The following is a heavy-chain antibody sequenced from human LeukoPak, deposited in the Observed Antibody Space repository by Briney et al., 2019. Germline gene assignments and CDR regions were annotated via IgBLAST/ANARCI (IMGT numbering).Heavy chain of an antibody. CDR3: ARGRPRGWFDP. J-gene: IGHJ5*02. CDR2: IYYSGST. Sequence: SQTLSLTCTVSGGSISSYYWSWIRQPPGKGLEWIGYIYYSGSTNYNPSPKSRVTISVGTSKNQFSLKLSSVTAADTAVYYCARGRPRGWFDPWGQGTLVTVSS. V-gene: IGHV4-59*01. D-gene: IGHD3-10*01. CDR1: GGSISSYY.